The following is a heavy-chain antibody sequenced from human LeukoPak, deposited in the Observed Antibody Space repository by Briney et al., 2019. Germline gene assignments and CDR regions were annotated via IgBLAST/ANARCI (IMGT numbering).Heavy chain of an antibody. Sequence: PGRSLRLSCAASGFTFSNYAFHWVRQAPGKGLEWVAVISYDGNNKYYADPVKGRFTISRDNSKNTLYVQMNSLRAEDTAVYYCARLTSPAASDFWGRGTLVTVSS. D-gene: IGHD2-2*01. J-gene: IGHJ4*02. CDR3: ARLTSPAASDF. V-gene: IGHV3-30*04. CDR2: ISYDGNNK. CDR1: GFTFSNYA.